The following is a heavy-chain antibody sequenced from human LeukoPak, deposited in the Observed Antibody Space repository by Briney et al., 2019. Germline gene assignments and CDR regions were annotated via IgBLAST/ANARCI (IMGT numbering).Heavy chain of an antibody. Sequence: PSETLSLTCTVPGGSISSYYWSWIRQPPGKGLEWIGYIYYSGSTNYNPSLKSRVTISVDTSKNQFSLKLSSVTAADTAVYYCAREGYCSGGSCGYYFDYWGQGTLVTVSS. D-gene: IGHD2-15*01. CDR2: IYYSGST. J-gene: IGHJ4*02. CDR1: GGSISSYY. CDR3: AREGYCSGGSCGYYFDY. V-gene: IGHV4-59*12.